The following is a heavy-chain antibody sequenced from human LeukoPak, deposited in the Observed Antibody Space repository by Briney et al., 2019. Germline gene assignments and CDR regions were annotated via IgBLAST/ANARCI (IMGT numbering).Heavy chain of an antibody. CDR3: ARGMGGNWFDP. J-gene: IGHJ5*02. CDR1: GGSISSYY. D-gene: IGHD2-8*01. V-gene: IGHV4-59*01. CDR2: IYYSENT. Sequence: SETLSLTCTVSGGSISSYYWSWIRQPPGKGLEWIVYIYYSENTNYNPSLKRRVTISVDTSKNQFSLKLSSVTAADTAMYYCARGMGGNWFDPWGQGTLVTVSS.